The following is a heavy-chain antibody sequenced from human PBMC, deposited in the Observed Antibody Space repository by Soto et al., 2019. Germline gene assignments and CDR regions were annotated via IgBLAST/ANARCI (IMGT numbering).Heavy chain of an antibody. D-gene: IGHD2-2*01. CDR1: GFTFSTYG. Sequence: PGGSLRLSCAASGFTFSTYGMHWVRQAPGEGLKWVALISYDGSNKYYADSVKGRFTISRDYSKNTLYLQINSLRAEDTAVYYCAKWSAILLLPSAMNYYYGMDVWGQGTTVTVSS. V-gene: IGHV3-30*18. CDR2: ISYDGSNK. CDR3: AKWSAILLLPSAMNYYYGMDV. J-gene: IGHJ6*02.